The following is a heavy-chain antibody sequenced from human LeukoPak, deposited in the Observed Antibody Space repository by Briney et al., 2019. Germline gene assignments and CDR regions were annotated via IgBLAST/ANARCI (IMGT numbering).Heavy chain of an antibody. Sequence: GGSLRLSCAASGFTFSSYALHWVRQAPGKGLEWVAVISYDGSNKYYADSVKGRFTISRDNSKNTLYLQMNRLRVEDTALYYCVRSLDYWGQGTLVTVSS. V-gene: IGHV3-30-3*01. CDR1: GFTFSSYA. CDR2: ISYDGSNK. CDR3: VRSLDY. J-gene: IGHJ4*02.